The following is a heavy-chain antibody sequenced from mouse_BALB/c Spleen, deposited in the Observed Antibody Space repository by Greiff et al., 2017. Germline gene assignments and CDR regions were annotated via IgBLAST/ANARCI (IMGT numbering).Heavy chain of an antibody. CDR1: GYTFTSYW. D-gene: IGHD2-14*01. CDR2: IATGSGST. V-gene: IGHV1S41*01. Sequence: DLVKPGASVRLSCKASGYTFTSYWINWIKQRPGQGLELIGSIATGSGSTYYNEMFKVKATLTVDTFSSTADIQLSSLSSADSAVYFCARGYGAMDYWGQGTSVTVSS. J-gene: IGHJ4*01. CDR3: ARGYGAMDY.